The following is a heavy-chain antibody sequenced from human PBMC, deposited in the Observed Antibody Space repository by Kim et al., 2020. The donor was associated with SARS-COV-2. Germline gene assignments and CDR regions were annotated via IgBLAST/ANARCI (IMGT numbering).Heavy chain of an antibody. CDR3: AKEPIVMVRGAYYYYGMDV. V-gene: IGHV3-9*01. CDR2: ISWNSGSI. Sequence: GGSLRLSCAASGFTFDDYAMHWVRQAPGKGLEWVSGISWNSGSIGYADSVKGRFTISRDNAKNSLYLQMNSLRAEDTALYYCAKEPIVMVRGAYYYYGMDVWGQGTTVTVSS. J-gene: IGHJ6*02. D-gene: IGHD3-10*01. CDR1: GFTFDDYA.